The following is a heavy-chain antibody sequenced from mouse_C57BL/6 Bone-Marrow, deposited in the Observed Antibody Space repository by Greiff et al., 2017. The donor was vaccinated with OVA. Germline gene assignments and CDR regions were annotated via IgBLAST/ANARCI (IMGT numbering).Heavy chain of an antibody. CDR1: GYTFTSYG. CDR2: IYPRSGNT. D-gene: IGHD1-1*01. J-gene: IGHJ4*01. V-gene: IGHV1-81*01. CDR3: FTTVVDYAMDY. Sequence: VQLVESGAELARPGASVKLSCKASGYTFTSYGISWVKQRTGQGLEWIGEIYPRSGNTYYNEKFKGKATLTADKSSSTAYMELRSLTSEDSAVYFCFTTVVDYAMDYWGQGTSVTVSS.